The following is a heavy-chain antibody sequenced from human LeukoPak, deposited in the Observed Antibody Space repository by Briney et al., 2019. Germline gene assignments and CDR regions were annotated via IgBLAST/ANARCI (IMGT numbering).Heavy chain of an antibody. CDR3: ARRGLYGDYLGYMDV. D-gene: IGHD4-17*01. CDR2: IYYSGRT. J-gene: IGHJ6*03. CDR1: GDSISSYY. V-gene: IGHV4-59*08. Sequence: PSETLSLTCTVSGDSISSYYWSWIRQPPGKGLEWIGYIYYSGRTNYNPSLKSRVTILVDTSKNQFSLKLSSVTAADTAVYYCARRGLYGDYLGYMDVWRKGTTVTVSS.